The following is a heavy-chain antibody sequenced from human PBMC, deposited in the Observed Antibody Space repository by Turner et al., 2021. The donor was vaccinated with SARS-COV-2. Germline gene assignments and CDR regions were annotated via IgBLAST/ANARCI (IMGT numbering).Heavy chain of an antibody. J-gene: IGHJ6*02. CDR1: GYTLTELS. V-gene: IGHV1-24*01. D-gene: IGHD6-19*01. CDR3: ATGVAVAGTPSKYYYYYGMDV. Sequence: QVQLVRSGAEVKKHGASVKVSCKVSGYTLTELSMHWVRQAPGKGLEWMGGFEPECGETIYAQKFQGRVTMTEDTSTDTAYMELSSLRSEDTAVYDCATGVAVAGTPSKYYYYYGMDVWGQGTTVTVSS. CDR2: FEPECGET.